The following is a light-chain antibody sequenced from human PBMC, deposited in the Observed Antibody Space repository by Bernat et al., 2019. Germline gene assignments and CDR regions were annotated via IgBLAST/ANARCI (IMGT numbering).Light chain of an antibody. CDR1: QIGSKS. J-gene: IGLJ2*01. CDR3: QVWDTTTDHVI. V-gene: IGLV3-21*04. CDR2: YAN. Sequence: SYVLTQPPSVSLAPGNTARLTCGGNQIGSKSVHWYQQKPGQAPVLVIYYANNRPSGIPERFSGSNAGDTATLTISRVEAGEEADYYCQVWDTTTDHVIFGGGTKLTVL.